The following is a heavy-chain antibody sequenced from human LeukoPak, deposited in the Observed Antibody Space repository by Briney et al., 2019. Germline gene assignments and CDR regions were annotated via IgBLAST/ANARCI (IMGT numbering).Heavy chain of an antibody. J-gene: IGHJ3*01. CDR1: GFIFSNYA. CDR3: ARSSYSSSSSV. Sequence: GGSLRLSYAASGFIFSNYAMSWVRQAPGKGLEWVSAINGGGSSTFYADSVKGRFTISRDNSKDTLYLQMNNLRAEDTAVYYCARSSYSSSSSVWGQGTMVTVSS. V-gene: IGHV3-23*01. CDR2: INGGGSST. D-gene: IGHD6-6*01.